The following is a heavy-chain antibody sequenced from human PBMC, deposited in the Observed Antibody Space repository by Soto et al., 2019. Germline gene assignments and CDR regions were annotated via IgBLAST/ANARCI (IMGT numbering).Heavy chain of an antibody. CDR3: ARGGGASLTIFGVVVDYGMDV. V-gene: IGHV1-8*01. Sequence: QVQLVQSGAEVKKPGASVKVSCKASGYTFTSYDINWVRQATGQGLEWMGWMNPNSGNTGYAQKFQGRVTMTRNTSISTAYMELSSLRSEDTAVYYCARGGGASLTIFGVVVDYGMDVWGQGTTVTVSS. J-gene: IGHJ6*02. CDR1: GYTFTSYD. D-gene: IGHD3-3*01. CDR2: MNPNSGNT.